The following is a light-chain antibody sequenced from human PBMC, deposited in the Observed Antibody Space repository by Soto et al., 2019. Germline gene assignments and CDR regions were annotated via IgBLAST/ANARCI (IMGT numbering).Light chain of an antibody. CDR2: AAS. CDR3: QQYNSYPLT. CDR1: QNIYNY. V-gene: IGKV1-16*01. Sequence: DIQMTQSPSSLSASVGDRVTVTCRTSQNIYNYLNWYQQRPGKVPKHLIYAASSLQSGVPSRFSGSGSGTDFTLTISSLQPEDFATYYCQQYNSYPLTFGGGTKVDIK. J-gene: IGKJ4*01.